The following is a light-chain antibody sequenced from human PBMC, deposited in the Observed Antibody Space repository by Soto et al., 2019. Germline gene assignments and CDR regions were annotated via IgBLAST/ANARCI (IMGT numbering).Light chain of an antibody. Sequence: DIVMTQSPLSLPVTPGEPASISCRSSQSLLHSNGYYYLDRYLQKPGQSPQLLIYLGSNRASGVPDRFSGSGSGTDFTLKISRVEAEDVGVYYCMQALQTPYTFGQGTKLEIK. CDR2: LGS. CDR3: MQALQTPYT. J-gene: IGKJ2*01. CDR1: QSLLHSNGYYY. V-gene: IGKV2-28*01.